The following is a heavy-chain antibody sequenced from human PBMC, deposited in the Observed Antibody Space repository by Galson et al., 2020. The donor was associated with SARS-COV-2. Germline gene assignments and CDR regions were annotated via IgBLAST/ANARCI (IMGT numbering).Heavy chain of an antibody. V-gene: IGHV3-48*02. CDR1: GFNFNSYS. CDR3: VRAQHVAAAGDY. D-gene: IGHD6-13*01. Sequence: GGSLRLSCKVSGFNFNSYSMNWVRQAPGKGLEWVSYISSSSGLIYYADSVKGRFTISRDNAKNSLFLQMSRLRDEDTAVYYCVRAQHVAAAGDYWGQGTLVTVSS. J-gene: IGHJ4*02. CDR2: ISSSSGLI.